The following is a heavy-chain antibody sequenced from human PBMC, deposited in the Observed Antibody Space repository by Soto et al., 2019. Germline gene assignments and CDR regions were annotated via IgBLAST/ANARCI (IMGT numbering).Heavy chain of an antibody. V-gene: IGHV4-34*01. D-gene: IGHD6-13*01. CDR1: GGSFSGHY. CDR2: IKPTGST. Sequence: QVQPQQWGAGLLKPSETLSLTCAVYGGSFSGHYWSWIRQPPGKGLEWIGEIKPTGSTNYNPSLKSRVSISVDTSKNQLSLKLSSVTAADTAVYYCARGLPGYSSSWYDSWGQGTLVTVSS. CDR3: ARGLPGYSSSWYDS. J-gene: IGHJ5*01.